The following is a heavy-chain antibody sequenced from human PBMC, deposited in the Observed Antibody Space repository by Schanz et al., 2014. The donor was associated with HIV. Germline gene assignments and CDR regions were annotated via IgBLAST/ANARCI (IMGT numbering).Heavy chain of an antibody. CDR3: AKAKGSYSATTFYFDF. V-gene: IGHV3-11*01. CDR1: GFSFSDYH. Sequence: QVQLVESGGDLVKPGGSLRLSCTASGFSFSDYHMSWIRQAPGKGLEWVSSLSGSGSNIYYADSVKGRFTISRDNGKNSLCLQMNSLRAEDTAVYYCAKAKGSYSATTFYFDFWGQGTLVTVSS. CDR2: LSGSGSNI. D-gene: IGHD1-26*01. J-gene: IGHJ4*02.